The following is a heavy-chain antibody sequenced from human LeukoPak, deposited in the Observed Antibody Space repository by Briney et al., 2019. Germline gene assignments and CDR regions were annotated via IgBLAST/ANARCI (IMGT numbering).Heavy chain of an antibody. CDR2: IYYSGST. CDR3: ARDSATVTTWANWFDP. D-gene: IGHD4-17*01. CDR1: GGSISSSSYY. Sequence: SETLSLTCTVSGGSISSSSYYWGWIRQPPGKGLEWIGSIYYSGSTYYNPSLKSRVTISVDTSKNQFSLKLSSVTAADTAVYYCARDSATVTTWANWFDPWAQGTLVTVSS. V-gene: IGHV4-39*07. J-gene: IGHJ5*02.